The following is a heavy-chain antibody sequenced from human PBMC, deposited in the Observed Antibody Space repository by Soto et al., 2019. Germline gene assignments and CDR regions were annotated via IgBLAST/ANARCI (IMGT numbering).Heavy chain of an antibody. D-gene: IGHD3-10*01. CDR1: GGSISSYY. V-gene: IGHV4-59*01. CDR2: IYYSGST. CDR3: ARVLMVRGVIIGSPGYYYGMDV. Sequence: PSETLSLTCTVSGGSISSYYWSWIRQPPGKGLEWIGYIYYSGSTNYNPSLKSRVTISVDTSKNQFSLKLSSVTAADTAVYYCARVLMVRGVIIGSPGYYYGMDVWGQGTTVTVSS. J-gene: IGHJ6*02.